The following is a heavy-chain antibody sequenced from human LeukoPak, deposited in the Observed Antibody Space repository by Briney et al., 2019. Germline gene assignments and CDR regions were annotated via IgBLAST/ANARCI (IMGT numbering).Heavy chain of an antibody. V-gene: IGHV3-23*01. CDR3: AKGVAVGPGVDY. D-gene: IGHD6-19*01. CDR1: GFTFSSYA. J-gene: IGHJ4*02. CDR2: ISGSGGST. Sequence: GGSLRLSCAASGFTFSSYAMSWVRQAPGKGLEWVSAISGSGGSTYYADSVKGRFTISRDSSKNTLYLQMNSLRAEDTAVYYCAKGVAVGPGVDYWGQGTLVTVSS.